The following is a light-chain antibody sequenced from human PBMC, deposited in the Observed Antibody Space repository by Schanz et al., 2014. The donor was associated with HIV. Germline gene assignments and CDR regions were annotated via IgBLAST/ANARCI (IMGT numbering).Light chain of an antibody. J-gene: IGLJ2*01. Sequence: QSALTQPASVSGSLGQSITISCTGTSGDVGRYDYVSWYQQHPGQAPKLLIYDVPYRPSGISNRFSGSKSGYTASLTISGLQADDEADYYCSSYTTSSTLVFGGGTKVTVL. CDR1: SGDVGRYDY. V-gene: IGLV2-14*03. CDR2: DVP. CDR3: SSYTTSSTLV.